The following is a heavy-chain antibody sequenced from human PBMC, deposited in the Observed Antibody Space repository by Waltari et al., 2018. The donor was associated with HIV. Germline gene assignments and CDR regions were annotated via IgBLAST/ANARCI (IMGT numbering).Heavy chain of an antibody. Sequence: QVQLQQWGAGLLKPSETLSLTCAVYGGSFSDYRWIWIRQPPGKGLEGIGEINHSGSTNYNPSLKSRVTMSLDTSKNQFSLKLSSVTAADTAVYYCARRRMESYGMDVWGQGTTVTVSS. CDR3: ARRRMESYGMDV. J-gene: IGHJ6*02. D-gene: IGHD1-1*01. CDR1: GGSFSDYR. CDR2: INHSGST. V-gene: IGHV4-34*01.